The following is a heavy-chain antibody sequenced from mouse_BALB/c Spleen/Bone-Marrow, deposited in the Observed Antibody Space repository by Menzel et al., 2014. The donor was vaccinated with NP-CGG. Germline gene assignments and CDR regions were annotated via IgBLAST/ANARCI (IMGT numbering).Heavy chain of an antibody. CDR2: INPYNGGT. CDR3: ARGGVDYFDY. J-gene: IGHJ2*01. CDR1: GYSFTGYT. Sequence: VQLQQSGPELVKPGASMKISCKASGYSFTGYTMNWVKQSHGKNLEWIGLINPYNGGTNYNQKFKDKATLTVDKSSSAACMGLLSVASEDAAVDYSARGGVDYFDYWGQGTTLTVSS. D-gene: IGHD1-1*01. V-gene: IGHV1-18*01.